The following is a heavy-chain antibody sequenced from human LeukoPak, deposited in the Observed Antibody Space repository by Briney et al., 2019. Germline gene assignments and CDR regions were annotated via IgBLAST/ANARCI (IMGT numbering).Heavy chain of an antibody. V-gene: IGHV4-61*02. J-gene: IGHJ5*02. CDR3: ARALCINGICEWFDP. D-gene: IGHD2-8*01. CDR2: VQTSGGT. Sequence: SETLSLTCTVSGASISSGIYFWSWIRQPAGKGLEWIGRVQTSGGTNYNPSLESLVTISIDTSKNQFSLTLRSVTAADTAVYYCARALCINGICEWFDPWGQGTLVTVSS. CDR1: GASISSGIYF.